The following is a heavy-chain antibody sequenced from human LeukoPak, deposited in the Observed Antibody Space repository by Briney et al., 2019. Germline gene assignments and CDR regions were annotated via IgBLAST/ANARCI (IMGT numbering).Heavy chain of an antibody. CDR2: IQPDGSEK. D-gene: IGHD1-26*01. CDR1: GFTFSTYW. J-gene: IGHJ4*02. CDR3: ARGSGNYFLDY. Sequence: GGSLRLSCAPSGFTFSTYWMNWVRQAPGKGLEWVADIQPDGSEKYYVDSVKGRFTISRDNARNSLYLQLNSLRTEDTAFYYCARGSGNYFLDYWGQGTLVTVSS. V-gene: IGHV3-7*01.